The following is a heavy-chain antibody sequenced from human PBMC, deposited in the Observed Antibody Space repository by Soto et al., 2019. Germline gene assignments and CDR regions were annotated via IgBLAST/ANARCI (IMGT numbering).Heavy chain of an antibody. D-gene: IGHD1-26*01. CDR1: GFTFSSYG. V-gene: IGHV3-33*01. J-gene: IGHJ4*02. Sequence: GGSLRLSCAASGFTFSSYGMHWVRQAPGKGLEWVAVIWYDGSNKYYADSVKGRFTISRDNSKNTLYLQMNSLRAEDTAVYYCARGARIVGATIDYWGQGTLVTVSS. CDR3: ARGARIVGATIDY. CDR2: IWYDGSNK.